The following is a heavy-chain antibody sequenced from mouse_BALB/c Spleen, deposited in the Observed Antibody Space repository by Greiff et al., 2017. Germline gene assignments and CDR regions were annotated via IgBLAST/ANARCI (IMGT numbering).Heavy chain of an antibody. D-gene: IGHD1-1*02. J-gene: IGHJ1*01. V-gene: IGHV1-7*01. CDR3: ARSPYGPWYFDV. CDR1: GYTFTSYW. CDR2: INPSTGYT. Sequence: VKLVESGAELAKPGASVKMSCKASGYTFTSYWMHWVKQRPGQGLEWIGYINPSTGYTEYNQKFKDKATLTADKSSSTAYMQLSSLTSEDSAVYYCARSPYGPWYFDVWGAGTTVTVSS.